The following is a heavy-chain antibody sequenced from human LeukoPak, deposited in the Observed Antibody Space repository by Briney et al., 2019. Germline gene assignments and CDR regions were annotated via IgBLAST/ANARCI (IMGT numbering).Heavy chain of an antibody. D-gene: IGHD2-2*02. V-gene: IGHV1-69*13. CDR2: IIPIFGTA. Sequence: SVKVSCKASGGTFSSYAISWVRQAPGQGLEWMGGIIPIFGTANYAQKFQGRVTITADESTSTAYMELSSLRSEDTAVYYCARGGYCSSTSCYRGVNYYYYYYMDVWGKGTTVTISS. CDR1: GGTFSSYA. CDR3: ARGGYCSSTSCYRGVNYYYYYYMDV. J-gene: IGHJ6*03.